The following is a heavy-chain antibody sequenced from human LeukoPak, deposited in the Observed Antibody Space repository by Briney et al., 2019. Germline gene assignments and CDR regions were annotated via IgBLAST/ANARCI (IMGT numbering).Heavy chain of an antibody. CDR1: GYTFISYG. Sequence: ASVKVSCKASGYTFISYGITWVRQAPGQGLEWMGWINTYNGNTNYAQKLQGRVTMTTDTSTSTAYMELRSLRSDDTAVYYCAILTTVTDYWGQGTLVTVSS. D-gene: IGHD4-17*01. V-gene: IGHV1-18*01. CDR2: INTYNGNT. J-gene: IGHJ4*02. CDR3: AILTTVTDY.